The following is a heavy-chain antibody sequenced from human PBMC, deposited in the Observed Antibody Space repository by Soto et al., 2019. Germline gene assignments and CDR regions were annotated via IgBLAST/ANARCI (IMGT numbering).Heavy chain of an antibody. D-gene: IGHD5-18*01. CDR1: GGTFSSYA. CDR3: ASMDTAITPFDY. Sequence: ASVKVSCKASGGTFSSYAISWVRQAPGQGLEWMGGIIPIFGTANYAQKFQGRVTITADESTSTAYMELSSLRSEDTAVYYCASMDTAITPFDYWGQGTLVTVSS. V-gene: IGHV1-69*13. CDR2: IIPIFGTA. J-gene: IGHJ4*02.